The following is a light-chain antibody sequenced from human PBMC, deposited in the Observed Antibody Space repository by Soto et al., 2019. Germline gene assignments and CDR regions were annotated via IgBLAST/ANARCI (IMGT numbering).Light chain of an antibody. CDR2: KAS. V-gene: IGKV1-5*03. J-gene: IGKJ1*01. CDR3: QQYNILWT. CDR1: QRISSW. Sequence: DIQMTQSPSTLSASVGDRVTITCRASQRISSWLAWYQQKAGKAPKLLIYKASSLESGVPSRFSGSGSGTEFTLTISSLQPDDFATYYCQQYNILWTFGQGTKVEIK.